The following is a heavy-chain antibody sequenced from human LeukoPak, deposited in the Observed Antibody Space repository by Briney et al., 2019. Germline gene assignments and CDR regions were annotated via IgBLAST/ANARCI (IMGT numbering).Heavy chain of an antibody. Sequence: GGSLRLSCAASGFTFSSYWMHWVRQAPGKGLVWASRINSDGSTTNYADSVKGRFTISRDNAKNFLYLQMNSLRAEDTALYHCARKGLGGELGGFDYWGQGTAVTVSA. J-gene: IGHJ4*02. CDR2: INSDGSTT. V-gene: IGHV3-74*01. D-gene: IGHD1-26*01. CDR3: ARKGLGGELGGFDY. CDR1: GFTFSSYW.